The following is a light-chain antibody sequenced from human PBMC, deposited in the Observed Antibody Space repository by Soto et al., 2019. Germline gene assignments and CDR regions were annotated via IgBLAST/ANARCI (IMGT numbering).Light chain of an antibody. Sequence: EIVLTQSPGTLSLSPGERATLSCRATQSVSGSYLAWYQHKPGQAPRLLIYGASNRATGIPDKFSGSASGTHFTLTIISLEPEDCAVYFCQQYYTSTFTFGQGTRLDIK. CDR2: GAS. J-gene: IGKJ5*01. V-gene: IGKV3-20*01. CDR1: QSVSGSY. CDR3: QQYYTSTFT.